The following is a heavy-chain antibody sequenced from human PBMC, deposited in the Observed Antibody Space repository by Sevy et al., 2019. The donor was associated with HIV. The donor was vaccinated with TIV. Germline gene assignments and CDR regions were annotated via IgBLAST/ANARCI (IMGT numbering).Heavy chain of an antibody. J-gene: IGHJ6*02. D-gene: IGHD3-3*01. CDR1: GGTFSSYA. Sequence: ASVKVSCKASGGTFSSYAISWVRQAPGQGLEWMGGIIPIFGTANYAQKFQGRVTITADESTSTAYMELSRLRSEDTAVYYCARPGYYDFWSGSPGGTYYYYGMDVWGQGTTVTVSS. V-gene: IGHV1-69*13. CDR3: ARPGYYDFWSGSPGGTYYYYGMDV. CDR2: IIPIFGTA.